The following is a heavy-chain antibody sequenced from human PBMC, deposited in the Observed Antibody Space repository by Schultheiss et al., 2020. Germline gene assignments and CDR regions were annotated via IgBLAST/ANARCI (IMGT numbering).Heavy chain of an antibody. V-gene: IGHV4-34*09. CDR1: GGSISSYY. D-gene: IGHD3-10*01. CDR2: INHSGST. CDR3: ANVLLWFGESRGYFQH. J-gene: IGHJ1*01. Sequence: SETLSLTCTVSGGSISSYYWSWIRQPPGKGLEWIGEINHSGSTNYNPSLKSRVTISVDTSKNQFSLKLSSVTAADTAVYYCANVLLWFGESRGYFQHWGQGTLVTVSS.